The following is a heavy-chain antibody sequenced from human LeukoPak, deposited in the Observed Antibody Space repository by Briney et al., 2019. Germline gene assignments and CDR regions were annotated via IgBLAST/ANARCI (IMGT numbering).Heavy chain of an antibody. D-gene: IGHD1-26*01. CDR1: GFTFSSYG. CDR2: IRYDGSNK. V-gene: IGHV3-30*02. CDR3: AKLLAGWELLRWKDAFDI. J-gene: IGHJ3*02. Sequence: PGGSLRLSCAASGFTFSSYGMHWVRQAPGKGLEWVAFIRYDGSNKYYADPVKGRFTISRDNSKNTLYLQMNSLRAEDTAVYYCAKLLAGWELLRWKDAFDIWGQGTIVTVSS.